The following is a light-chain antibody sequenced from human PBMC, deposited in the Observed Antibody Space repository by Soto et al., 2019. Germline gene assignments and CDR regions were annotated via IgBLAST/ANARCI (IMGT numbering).Light chain of an antibody. CDR1: QSVSSSY. CDR2: GAS. V-gene: IGKV3-20*01. J-gene: IGKJ1*01. CDR3: QQYDSSPRT. Sequence: EIVWTQSPATLSSFPGASVTLPCRASQSVSSSYLAWYQQIPGQAPRLLIYGASSRATGIPDRFSGSGSGTDFTLTISRLEPEDFAVYYCQQYDSSPRTFGQGTKVDIK.